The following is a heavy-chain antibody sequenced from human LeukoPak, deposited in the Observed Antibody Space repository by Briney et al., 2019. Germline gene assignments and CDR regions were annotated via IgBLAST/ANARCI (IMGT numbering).Heavy chain of an antibody. J-gene: IGHJ4*02. CDR3: AKDGDTYYFDY. D-gene: IGHD5-18*01. CDR1: GFTFSSYG. CDR2: IWYDGSNK. Sequence: GGSLRLSCASSGFTFSSYGMHWVRQAPGKGLEWVAVIWYDGSNKYYADSVKGRFTISRDNSKNTLYLQMNSLRAEDTAVYYCAKDGDTYYFDYWGQGTLVTVSS. V-gene: IGHV3-33*06.